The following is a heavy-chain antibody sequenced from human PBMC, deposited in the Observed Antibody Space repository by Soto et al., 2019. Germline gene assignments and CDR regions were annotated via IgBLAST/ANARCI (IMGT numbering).Heavy chain of an antibody. D-gene: IGHD3-9*01. V-gene: IGHV4-31*03. J-gene: IGHJ4*02. CDR2: IYYSGST. CDR3: ARDHVTGEITY. CDR1: GGSISSGGYY. Sequence: SETLSLTCTVSGGSISSGGYYWSWIRQHPGKGLEWIGYIYYSGSTYYNPSLKSRVTISVDTSKNQFSLKLSSVTAADTAVYYCARDHVTGEITYWGQGTLVTVSS.